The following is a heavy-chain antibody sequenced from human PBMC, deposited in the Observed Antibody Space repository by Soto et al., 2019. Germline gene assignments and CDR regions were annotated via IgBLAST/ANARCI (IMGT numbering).Heavy chain of an antibody. J-gene: IGHJ5*02. CDR2: IGADNGDT. V-gene: IGHV1-18*01. CDR1: GYTFSTYG. Sequence: QVQLVQSGAEVKKPGASVKVSCKASGYTFSTYGFSWVRQAPGQGLEWMGWIGADNGDTNYAQNFQGRVTMTTDTPTTTSYMELSSLTSDDTAGYFCARDWKGAEGFDPWGQGTLVTVSS. CDR3: ARDWKGAEGFDP. D-gene: IGHD1-1*01.